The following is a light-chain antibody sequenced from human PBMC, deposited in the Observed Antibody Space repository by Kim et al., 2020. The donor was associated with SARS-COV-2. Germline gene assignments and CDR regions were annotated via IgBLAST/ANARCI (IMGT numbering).Light chain of an antibody. J-gene: IGKJ2*01. CDR3: QQSYSTPYT. CDR1: QSISSY. V-gene: IGKV1-39*01. Sequence: DIQITQSPSSLSASVGDRVTITCRASQSISSYLNWYQQKPGKTPKLLIYAASSLQSRVPSRFSGSGSGTDFTLTISSLQPEDFATYYCQQSYSTPYTFGQGTKREI. CDR2: AAS.